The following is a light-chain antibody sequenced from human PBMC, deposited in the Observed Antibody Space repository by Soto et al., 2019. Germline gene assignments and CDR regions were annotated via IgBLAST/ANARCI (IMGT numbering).Light chain of an antibody. Sequence: DIQMTQSPSSLSASVGDRVTITCQASQDITNSLNWYQHKPGKAPQLLIYDGSKLETGVPSRFSGSGSGADFTFTISSLQAEDIATYYCQQYDNLPPKWTFGQGTKVEIK. CDR1: QDITNS. CDR2: DGS. CDR3: QQYDNLPPKWT. V-gene: IGKV1-33*01. J-gene: IGKJ1*01.